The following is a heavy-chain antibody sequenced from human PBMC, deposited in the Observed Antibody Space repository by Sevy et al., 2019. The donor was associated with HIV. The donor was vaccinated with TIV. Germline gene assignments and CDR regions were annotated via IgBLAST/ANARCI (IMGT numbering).Heavy chain of an antibody. J-gene: IGHJ3*02. CDR1: GFTFNSFA. D-gene: IGHD6-13*01. Sequence: GGSLRLSCAASGFTFNSFAMSWVRQAPGKGLEWVLSISGDGGSTYHAYSVKGRFTISRDNSKNTLYLQMNSLRGEDTARYYCAKPRGQQLVRLGAFDIWGQGTMVTVSS. CDR2: ISGDGGST. CDR3: AKPRGQQLVRLGAFDI. V-gene: IGHV3-23*01.